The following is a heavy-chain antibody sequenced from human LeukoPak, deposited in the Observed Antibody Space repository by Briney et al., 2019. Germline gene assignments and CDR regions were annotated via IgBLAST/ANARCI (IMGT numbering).Heavy chain of an antibody. D-gene: IGHD6-19*01. CDR1: GFTFSTYS. CDR2: ISRSSDYI. J-gene: IGHJ3*02. Sequence: PGGSLRLSCAASGFTFSTYSMNWVRQAPGKGLEWVSSISRSSDYIYSADSVKGRFTISRDNAKHSLYLQMNSLRADDTAVYYCARESSASRYRGAFDIWGHGTLVTVSS. V-gene: IGHV3-21*01. CDR3: ARESSASRYRGAFDI.